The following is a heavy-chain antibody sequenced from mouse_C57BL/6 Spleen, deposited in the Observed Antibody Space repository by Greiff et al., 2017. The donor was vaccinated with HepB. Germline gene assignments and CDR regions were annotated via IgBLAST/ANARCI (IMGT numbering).Heavy chain of an antibody. CDR3: ARWDYYDSLFAY. CDR1: GYTFTSYW. Sequence: VHVKQSGAELVRPGSSVKLSCKASGYTFTSYWMHWVKQRPIQGLEWIGNIDPSDSETHYNQKFKDKATLTVDKSSSTAYIQLSSLTSEDSAVYYCARWDYYDSLFAYWGQGTLVTVSA. D-gene: IGHD2-4*01. CDR2: IDPSDSET. J-gene: IGHJ3*01. V-gene: IGHV1-52*01.